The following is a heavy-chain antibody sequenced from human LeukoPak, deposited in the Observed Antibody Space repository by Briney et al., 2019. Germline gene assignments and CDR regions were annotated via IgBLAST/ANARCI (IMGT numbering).Heavy chain of an antibody. CDR1: GFTFSSYG. Sequence: GESLKISCAASGFTFSSYGMHWVRQAPGKGLEWVAFIRYDGSNKYYADSVKGRFTISRDNSKNTLYLQMNSLSAEDTAVYYCAKATSGSFDYWGQGTLVTVSS. J-gene: IGHJ4*02. CDR2: IRYDGSNK. CDR3: AKATSGSFDY. D-gene: IGHD3-22*01. V-gene: IGHV3-30*02.